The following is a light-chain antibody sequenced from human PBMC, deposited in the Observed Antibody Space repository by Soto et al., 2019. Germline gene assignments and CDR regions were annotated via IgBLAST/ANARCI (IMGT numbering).Light chain of an antibody. V-gene: IGKV3-20*01. CDR2: GAY. CDR1: QSVSSNY. J-gene: IGKJ1*01. CDR3: QQYGSSGT. Sequence: IVLPQSPGTLSLSSVKICTLSFTASQSVSSNYLAWYQQKHGQAPKLLIYGAYSGATGIPERFSGSGYGTDFTLTISRLEPEDFAVYYCQQYGSSGTFGQGTKVDIK.